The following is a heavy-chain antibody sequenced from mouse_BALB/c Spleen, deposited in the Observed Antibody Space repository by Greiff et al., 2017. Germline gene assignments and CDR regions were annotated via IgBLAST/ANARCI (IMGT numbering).Heavy chain of an antibody. CDR3: ATIYYGCDSYAMDD. D-gene: IGHD2-2*01. CDR1: GFSFTSYG. J-gene: IGHJ4*01. Sequence: QVQLKQSGPGLVAPSQSLSITCTVSGFSFTSYGVHWVRQPPGKGLEWLGVIWAGGSTNYNSALMSRLSISKDNSKSQVFLKMNSLQTDDTAMYYCATIYYGCDSYAMDDWGQGTSVTVSS. V-gene: IGHV2-9*02. CDR2: IWAGGST.